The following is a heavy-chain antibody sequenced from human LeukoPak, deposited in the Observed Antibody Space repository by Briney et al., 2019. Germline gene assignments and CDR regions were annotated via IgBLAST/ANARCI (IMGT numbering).Heavy chain of an antibody. V-gene: IGHV1-2*06. CDR2: INPNSGGT. J-gene: IGHJ6*03. CDR3: ARGLDCTSGVCPNYYYYYMDV. CDR1: GYTFTGYY. Sequence: ASVKVSCKASGYTFTGYYMHWVRQAPGQGLEWMGRINPNSGGTNYAQKFQGRVTMTRDTSISTASMELSRLRSDDTAVYYCARGLDCTSGVCPNYYYYYMDVWGKGTTVTVSS. D-gene: IGHD2-8*01.